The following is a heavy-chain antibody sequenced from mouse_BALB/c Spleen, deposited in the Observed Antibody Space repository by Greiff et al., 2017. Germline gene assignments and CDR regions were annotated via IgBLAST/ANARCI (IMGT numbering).Heavy chain of an antibody. CDR1: GYAFSSYW. Sequence: VKLMESGAELVRPGSSVKISCKASGYAFSSYWMNWVKQRPGQGLEWIGQIYPGDGDTNYNGKFKGKATLTADKSSSTAYMQLSSLTSEDSAVYFCARSQYGNGFAYWGQGTLVTVSA. D-gene: IGHD2-10*02. CDR2: IYPGDGDT. J-gene: IGHJ3*01. V-gene: IGHV1-80*01. CDR3: ARSQYGNGFAY.